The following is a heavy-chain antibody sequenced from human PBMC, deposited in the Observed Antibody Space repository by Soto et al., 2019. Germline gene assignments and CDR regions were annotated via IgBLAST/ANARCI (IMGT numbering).Heavy chain of an antibody. V-gene: IGHV4-4*07. CDR1: GGSISSYY. CDR2: IYTSGST. Sequence: PSETLSLTCTVDGGSISSYYWSWIRQPAGKGLEWIGRIYTSGSTNYNPSRKSRVTMSVDTSKNQFALRLSSVTAADTAMYYCARGSSRWDYWGQGTLVTVSS. CDR3: ARGSSRWDY. J-gene: IGHJ4*02. D-gene: IGHD6-13*01.